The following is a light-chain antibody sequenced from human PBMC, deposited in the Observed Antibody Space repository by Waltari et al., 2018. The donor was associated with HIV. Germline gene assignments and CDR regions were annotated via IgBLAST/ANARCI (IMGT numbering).Light chain of an antibody. CDR1: SSDVGNYNE. CDR3: SSFTTSITVV. V-gene: IGLV2-18*02. J-gene: IGLJ2*01. Sequence: QSALTQPPSVSGSLGQSVTISCTGTSSDVGNYNEVSWYQQSPGTAPKLRIYDVSNLPSGVPDRFSGSKSGNTASLTISGLQAEDEADYYCSSFTTSITVVFGGGTKLTVL. CDR2: DVS.